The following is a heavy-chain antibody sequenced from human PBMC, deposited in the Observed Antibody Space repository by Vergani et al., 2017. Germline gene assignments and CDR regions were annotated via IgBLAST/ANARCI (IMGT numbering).Heavy chain of an antibody. J-gene: IGHJ6*02. CDR3: ARINSSSWPNYYYYGMDV. Sequence: VQLVESGGGLVKPGGSLRLSCAASGFTFSSYSMNWVRQAPGKGLEWVSSISSSSSYIYYADSVKGRFTISRDNAKNSLYLQMNSLRAEDTAVYYCARINSSSWPNYYYYGMDVWGQGTTVTVSS. CDR1: GFTFSSYS. CDR2: ISSSSSYI. D-gene: IGHD6-13*01. V-gene: IGHV3-21*04.